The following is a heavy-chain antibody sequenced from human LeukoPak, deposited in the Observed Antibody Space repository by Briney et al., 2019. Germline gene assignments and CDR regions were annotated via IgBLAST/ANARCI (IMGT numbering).Heavy chain of an antibody. CDR1: GGSLSSGGYY. Sequence: SQTLSLTCTVSGGSLSSGGYYWSWIRQHPGKGLEWIGYIYYSGSTYYNPSLKSRVSISVDTSKNQLSLKLSSVTAADTAVYFCARFTSVATIRQPGRYYFDYWGQGTLVTVSS. V-gene: IGHV4-31*03. CDR3: ARFTSVATIRQPGRYYFDY. J-gene: IGHJ4*02. D-gene: IGHD6-19*01. CDR2: IYYSGST.